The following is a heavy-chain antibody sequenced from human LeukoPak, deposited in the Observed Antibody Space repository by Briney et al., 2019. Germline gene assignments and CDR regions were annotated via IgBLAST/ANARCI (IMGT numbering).Heavy chain of an antibody. Sequence: SETLSLTCTVSGGSISSYYWSWIRQPPGKGLEWIGYIYYSGSTNYNPSLKSRVTISVDTSKNQFSLKLSSVTAADTAVYYCARDHYATGYSSSKGYFDYWGQGTLVTVSP. CDR3: ARDHYATGYSSSKGYFDY. V-gene: IGHV4-59*01. D-gene: IGHD6-13*01. CDR2: IYYSGST. CDR1: GGSISSYY. J-gene: IGHJ4*02.